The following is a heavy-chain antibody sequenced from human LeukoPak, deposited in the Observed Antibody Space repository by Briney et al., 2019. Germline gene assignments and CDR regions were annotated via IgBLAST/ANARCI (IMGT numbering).Heavy chain of an antibody. CDR2: FDPEDGET. D-gene: IGHD6-19*01. CDR3: AIDGGAVAGTGY. CDR1: GYTLTELS. J-gene: IGHJ4*02. V-gene: IGHV1-24*01. Sequence: ASVKVSCEVSGYTLTELSMHWVRQAPGKGLEWMGGFDPEDGETIYAQKFQGRVTMTEDTSTDTAYMELSGLRSEDTAVYYCAIDGGAVAGTGYWGQGTLVTVSS.